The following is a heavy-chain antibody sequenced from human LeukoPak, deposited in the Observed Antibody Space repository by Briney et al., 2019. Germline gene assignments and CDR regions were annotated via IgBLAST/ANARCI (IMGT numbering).Heavy chain of an antibody. J-gene: IGHJ6*02. CDR3: ARANRYSSGWYPYYYGMDV. CDR1: GYSISSGYY. V-gene: IGHV4-38-2*02. D-gene: IGHD6-19*01. Sequence: SETLSLTCTVSGYSISSGYYWGWIRQPPGKGLEWIGSIYHSGSTYYNPSLKSRVTISVDTSKNQFSLKLSSVTAADTAVYYCARANRYSSGWYPYYYGMDVWGQGTTVTVSS. CDR2: IYHSGST.